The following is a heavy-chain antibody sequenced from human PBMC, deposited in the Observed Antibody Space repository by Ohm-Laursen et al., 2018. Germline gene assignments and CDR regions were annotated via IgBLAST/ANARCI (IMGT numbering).Heavy chain of an antibody. V-gene: IGHV1-46*04. CDR1: GYTFTSYG. Sequence: ASVKVSCKASGYTFTSYGISWVRQAPGQGLEWMGIINPSGDSTNYAQKLQGRVTMTRDTSTSTVYMELSSLRSEDTAVYYCASGTTFDYWGRGTLVTVSS. J-gene: IGHJ4*02. CDR2: INPSGDST. D-gene: IGHD1-14*01. CDR3: ASGTTFDY.